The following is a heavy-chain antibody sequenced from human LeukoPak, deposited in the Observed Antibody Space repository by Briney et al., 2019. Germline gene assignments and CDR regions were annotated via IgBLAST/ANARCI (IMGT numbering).Heavy chain of an antibody. CDR3: ARVRYYASYFDY. CDR2: IYYSGST. J-gene: IGHJ4*02. CDR1: GGSISSGDYY. Sequence: SEPLSLTCTVSGGSISSGDYYWSWIRQPPGQGLAWIGYIYYSGSTYYNPSLKSRVTISVDTSKNQFSLKLSSVTAADTAVYYCARVRYYASYFDYWGQGTLVTVSS. D-gene: IGHD3-10*01. V-gene: IGHV4-30-4*01.